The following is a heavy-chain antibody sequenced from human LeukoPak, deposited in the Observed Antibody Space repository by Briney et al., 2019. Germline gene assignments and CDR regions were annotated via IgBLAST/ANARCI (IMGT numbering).Heavy chain of an antibody. CDR1: GFTVSSNY. CDR2: IYSGGST. V-gene: IGHV3-53*01. Sequence: GGSLRLSCAASGFTVSSNYMSWVRQAPGKGLEWVSVIYSGGSTYYADSVKGRFTISRDNSKNTLYLQINSLRAEDTAVYYCARDRAAAGLDYWGQGTLVTVSS. CDR3: ARDRAAAGLDY. D-gene: IGHD6-13*01. J-gene: IGHJ4*02.